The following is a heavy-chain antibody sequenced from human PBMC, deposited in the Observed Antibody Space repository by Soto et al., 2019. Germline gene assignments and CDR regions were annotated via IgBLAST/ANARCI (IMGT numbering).Heavy chain of an antibody. V-gene: IGHV1-69*06. CDR3: ARLMALYYYYGMDV. CDR1: GGTFSSYA. J-gene: IGHJ6*02. Sequence: ASVKVSCKASGGTFSSYAISWVRQAPGQGLEWMGGIIPIFGTANYAQKFQGRVTITADKSTSTAYMELSSLRSGDTAVYYCARLMALYYYYGMDVWGQGTTVTVSS. CDR2: IIPIFGTA. D-gene: IGHD2-8*01.